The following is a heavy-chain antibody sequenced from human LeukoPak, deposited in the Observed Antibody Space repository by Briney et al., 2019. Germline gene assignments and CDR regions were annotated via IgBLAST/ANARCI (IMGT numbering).Heavy chain of an antibody. Sequence: PSETLSLTCTVSGGSIINYYWSWIRQPPGKGLEWIGRIFSTGNTKYNPSLKSRVTISVDTSKNQFSLKLSSVTAADTAVYYCARGASTSPDYWGQGTLVTVSS. CDR3: ARGASTSPDY. CDR2: IFSTGNT. CDR1: GGSIINYY. J-gene: IGHJ4*02. V-gene: IGHV4-4*07.